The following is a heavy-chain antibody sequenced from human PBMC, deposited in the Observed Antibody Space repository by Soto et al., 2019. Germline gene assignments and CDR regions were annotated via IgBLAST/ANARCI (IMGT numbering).Heavy chain of an antibody. Sequence: ASVKVSCKASGYTFTSYGISWVRQAPGQGLEWMGWISPNNGNTNYAQKFQGRVTMTTNTSTSTAYMELSSLRSEDTAVYYCARGKRGGWPPEDYWGQGTLVTVSS. J-gene: IGHJ4*02. CDR1: GYTFTSYG. CDR2: ISPNNGNT. CDR3: ARGKRGGWPPEDY. V-gene: IGHV1-18*01. D-gene: IGHD6-19*01.